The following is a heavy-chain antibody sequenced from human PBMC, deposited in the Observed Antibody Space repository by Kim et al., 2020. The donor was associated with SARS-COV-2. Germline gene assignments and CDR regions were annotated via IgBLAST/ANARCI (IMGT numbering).Heavy chain of an antibody. D-gene: IGHD3-10*01. CDR1: GGTFSSYA. Sequence: SVKVSCKASGGTFSSYAISWVRQAPGQGLEWMGRIIPILGIANYAQKFQGRVTITADKSTSTAYMELSSLRSEDTAVYYCARVGGYYYGSGSYGPRALHLDYWGQGTLVTVSS. J-gene: IGHJ4*02. CDR2: IIPILGIA. CDR3: ARVGGYYYGSGSYGPRALHLDY. V-gene: IGHV1-69*04.